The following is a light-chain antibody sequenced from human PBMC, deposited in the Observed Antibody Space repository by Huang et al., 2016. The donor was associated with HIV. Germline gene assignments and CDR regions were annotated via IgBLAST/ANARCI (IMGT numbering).Light chain of an antibody. Sequence: DIVLTQSPDSLAVSLGERATINCSPSRSILYNSNNKNYLAWHQQKPGQSPKLLIYLASTRESGVPDRFSGSGSETDFTLTISSLQAEDVAVYFCQQYYTTPGTFGPGTTVHIK. CDR3: QQYYTTPGT. J-gene: IGKJ3*01. CDR1: RSILYNSNNKNY. V-gene: IGKV4-1*01. CDR2: LAS.